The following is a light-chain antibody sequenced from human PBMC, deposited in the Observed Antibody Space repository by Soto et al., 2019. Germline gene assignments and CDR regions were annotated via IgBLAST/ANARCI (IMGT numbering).Light chain of an antibody. CDR1: QSIRKY. CDR2: AAS. J-gene: IGKJ1*01. V-gene: IGKV1-39*01. CDR3: HERRDTAAGT. Sequence: DIQMTQSPSSLSASVGDRVTLTCRASQSIRKYLNWYQHKPGKVPTLLIYAASSLQSGVPSRFSGSGSGTEITLTITSLQQGDTATHHCHERRDTAAGTVGQGNKVDIK.